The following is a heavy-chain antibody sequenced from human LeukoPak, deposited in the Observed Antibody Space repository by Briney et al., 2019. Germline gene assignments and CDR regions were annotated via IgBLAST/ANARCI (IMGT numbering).Heavy chain of an antibody. Sequence: GGSLRLSCVASAVTLSSYWMDWGRHAPGKGLGWVSRINSDGSSTSYADSVKGRFTISRDNAKNTLYLQMNSLRAEDTAVYYCARETSPGRPGAFDIWGQGTMVTVSS. V-gene: IGHV3-74*01. D-gene: IGHD3-10*01. CDR1: AVTLSSYW. J-gene: IGHJ3*02. CDR2: INSDGSST. CDR3: ARETSPGRPGAFDI.